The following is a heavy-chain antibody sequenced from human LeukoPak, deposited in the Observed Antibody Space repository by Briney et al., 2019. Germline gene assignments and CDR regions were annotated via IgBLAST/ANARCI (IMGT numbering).Heavy chain of an antibody. Sequence: GGSLRLSCAASGFTFDDYAMHWVRQAPGKGLEWVSGISWNSGSIGYADSVKGRFTISRDNAKNSLYLQMNSLRAEGTALYYCAKDIGAYYYDSSGPDYWGQGTLVTVSS. CDR2: ISWNSGSI. CDR1: GFTFDDYA. J-gene: IGHJ4*02. V-gene: IGHV3-9*01. D-gene: IGHD3-22*01. CDR3: AKDIGAYYYDSSGPDY.